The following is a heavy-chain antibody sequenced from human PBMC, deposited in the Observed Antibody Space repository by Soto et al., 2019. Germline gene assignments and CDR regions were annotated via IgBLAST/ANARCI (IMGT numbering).Heavy chain of an antibody. CDR2: IYPGGSEK. CDR1: GFTFSSYW. D-gene: IGHD6-19*01. V-gene: IGHV3-7*01. J-gene: IGHJ4*02. Sequence: EVQLVESGGGLVQPGGSLRLSCTASGFTFSSYWMTWVRQAPGKGLEWVANIYPGGSEKYYVESVKGRFTISRDNTRNSLSLQMNSLRAEDTAVYFCARDRGSGLYRAGSDYWGQGTLVTVSS. CDR3: ARDRGSGLYRAGSDY.